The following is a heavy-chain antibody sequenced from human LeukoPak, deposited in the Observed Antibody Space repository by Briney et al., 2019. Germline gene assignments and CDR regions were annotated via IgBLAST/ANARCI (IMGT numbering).Heavy chain of an antibody. CDR2: INPNSGGT. CDR3: ARDGQYYYDSSGQSDY. J-gene: IGHJ4*02. Sequence: ASVKVSCKASGYTFTSYGISWVRQAPGQGLEWMGWINPNSGGTNYAQKFQGRVTMTRDTSISTAYMELSRLRSDDTAVYYCARDGQYYYDSSGQSDYWGQGTLVTVSS. CDR1: GYTFTSYG. V-gene: IGHV1-2*02. D-gene: IGHD3-22*01.